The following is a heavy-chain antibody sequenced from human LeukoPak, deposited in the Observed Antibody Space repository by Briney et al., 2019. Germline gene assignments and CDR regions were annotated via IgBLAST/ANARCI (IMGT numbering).Heavy chain of an antibody. Sequence: GGSLRLSCAASGFTFSSYWMSWVRQAPGKGLEWVANIKQDGSEKYYVDSVKGRFTISRDNAKNSLYLQMNSLRAEDTAVYYCASYELSSSRYGGVSYNWFDPWGQGTLVTVSS. CDR3: ASYELSSSRYGGVSYNWFDP. D-gene: IGHD6-13*01. V-gene: IGHV3-7*01. CDR2: IKQDGSEK. CDR1: GFTFSSYW. J-gene: IGHJ5*02.